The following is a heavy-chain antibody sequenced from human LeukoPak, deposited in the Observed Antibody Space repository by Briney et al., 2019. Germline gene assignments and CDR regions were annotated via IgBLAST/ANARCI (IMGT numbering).Heavy chain of an antibody. Sequence: ASVKVSCKASGYTFTGYYMHWVRQAPGQGLEWMGWINPNSGGTNYAQKFQGRATMTRDTSISTAYMELSRLRSDDTAVYYCASDLGSSSPPFDYWGQGTLVTVSS. CDR2: INPNSGGT. D-gene: IGHD6-6*01. J-gene: IGHJ4*02. CDR3: ASDLGSSSPPFDY. V-gene: IGHV1-2*02. CDR1: GYTFTGYY.